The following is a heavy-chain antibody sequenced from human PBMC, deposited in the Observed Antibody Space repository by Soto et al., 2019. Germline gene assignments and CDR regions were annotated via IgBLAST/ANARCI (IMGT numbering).Heavy chain of an antibody. CDR2: ITASSSYM. Sequence: PGGSLRLSCAASGFTFTSYSMNWVRQAPGKGLEWVSSITASSSYMYYADSVKGRFTISRDNAKNSLYLQMNSLRAEDTAVYYCAKDPYYDFWSGYSGTGWFDPWGQGTLVTVSS. J-gene: IGHJ5*02. D-gene: IGHD3-3*01. CDR1: GFTFTSYS. CDR3: AKDPYYDFWSGYSGTGWFDP. V-gene: IGHV3-21*01.